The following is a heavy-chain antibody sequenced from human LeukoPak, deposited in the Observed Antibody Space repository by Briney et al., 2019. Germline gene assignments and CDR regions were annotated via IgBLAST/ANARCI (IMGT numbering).Heavy chain of an antibody. CDR1: GFTFSSYS. J-gene: IGHJ4*02. D-gene: IGHD2-15*01. Sequence: PGGSLRLSCAASGFTFSSYSMNWVRQAPGKGLEWVSFISISSTTIYYADSVKGRFTISRDNAQNSLYLQMNSLRDEDTAVYYCARAYCGGGSCFFDYWGQGTLVTVSS. CDR3: ARAYCGGGSCFFDY. CDR2: ISISSTTI. V-gene: IGHV3-48*02.